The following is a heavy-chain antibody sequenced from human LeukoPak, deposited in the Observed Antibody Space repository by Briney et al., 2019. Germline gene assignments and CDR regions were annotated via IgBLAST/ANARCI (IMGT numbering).Heavy chain of an antibody. J-gene: IGHJ4*02. CDR2: ISASGGST. D-gene: IGHD6-13*01. V-gene: IGHV3-23*01. CDR3: ARRYSSSWTFDY. Sequence: PGGSLRLSCAASGFTFSSSAMSWVRQVPGKGLEWVSGISASGGSTSYADSVRGRFTISRDNAKNSLYLQMNSLRDEDTAVYYCARRYSSSWTFDYWGQGTLVTVSS. CDR1: GFTFSSSA.